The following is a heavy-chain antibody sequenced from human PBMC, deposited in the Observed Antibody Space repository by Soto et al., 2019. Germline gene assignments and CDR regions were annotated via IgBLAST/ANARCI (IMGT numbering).Heavy chain of an antibody. V-gene: IGHV3-23*01. CDR1: GFTFSSYA. CDR3: AKAMAAAVRSWFDP. CDR2: ISGSGGST. D-gene: IGHD6-13*01. J-gene: IGHJ5*02. Sequence: GGSLRLSCAASGFTFSSYAMSWVRQAPGKGLEWVSAISGSGGSTYYADSVKGRFTISRDDSKNTLYLQMNSLRAEDTAVYYCAKAMAAAVRSWFDPWGQGTLVTVSS.